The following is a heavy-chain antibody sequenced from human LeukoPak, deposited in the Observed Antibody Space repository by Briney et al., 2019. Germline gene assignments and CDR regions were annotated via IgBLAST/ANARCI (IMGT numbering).Heavy chain of an antibody. D-gene: IGHD6-6*01. Sequence: GGSLRLSCAASGFTVSNNYMSWVRQAPGRLEWLSVSYSGETQYADSVKGRFTISRDDSKNTVYLQMNSLRAEDTAVYYCARQYSSSSNFDYWGQGTLVTVSS. CDR2: SYSGET. J-gene: IGHJ4*02. CDR1: GFTVSNNY. CDR3: ARQYSSSSNFDY. V-gene: IGHV3-66*04.